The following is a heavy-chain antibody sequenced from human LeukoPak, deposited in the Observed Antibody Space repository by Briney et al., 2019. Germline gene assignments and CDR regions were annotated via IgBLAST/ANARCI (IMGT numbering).Heavy chain of an antibody. CDR3: AKDPRGVRGVMWDNY. D-gene: IGHD3-10*01. CDR2: ISGSGGST. J-gene: IGHJ4*02. V-gene: IGHV3-23*01. Sequence: GGSLRLSCAASGLTFSRYWMTWFRQAPGKGLEWVSAISGSGGSTYYADSVKGRFTISRDNSKNTLYLQMNSLRAEDTAVYYCAKDPRGVRGVMWDNYWGQGTLVTVSS. CDR1: GLTFSRYW.